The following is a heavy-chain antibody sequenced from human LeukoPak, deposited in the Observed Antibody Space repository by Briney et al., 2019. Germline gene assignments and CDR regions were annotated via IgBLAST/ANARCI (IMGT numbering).Heavy chain of an antibody. CDR2: IWYDGSNK. V-gene: IGHV3-33*01. CDR1: GFTFSSYD. Sequence: PGRSLRLSCAASGFTFSSYDMHWARQAPGKGLEWVAIIWYDGSNKYYADSVKGRFTISRDNSKNTLYLQMNSLRAEDTAIYYCARDGDSNWYFDLWGRGTLVTVSS. D-gene: IGHD4-11*01. J-gene: IGHJ2*01. CDR3: ARDGDSNWYFDL.